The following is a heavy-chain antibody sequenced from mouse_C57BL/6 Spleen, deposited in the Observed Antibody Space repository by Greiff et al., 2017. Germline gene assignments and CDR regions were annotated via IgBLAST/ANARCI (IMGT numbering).Heavy chain of an antibody. V-gene: IGHV5-4*01. Sequence: EVHLVESGGGLVKPGGSLKLSCAASGFTFSSYAMSWVRQTPEKRLEWVATISDGGSYTYYPDNVKGRFTISRDNAKNNLYLQMSHLKSEDTAMYYCARDSTTVYYFDYWGQGTTLTVSS. CDR2: ISDGGSYT. D-gene: IGHD1-1*01. CDR3: ARDSTTVYYFDY. CDR1: GFTFSSYA. J-gene: IGHJ2*01.